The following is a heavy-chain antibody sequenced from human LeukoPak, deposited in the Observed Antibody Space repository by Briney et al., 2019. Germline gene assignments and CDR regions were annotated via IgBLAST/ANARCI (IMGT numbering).Heavy chain of an antibody. J-gene: IGHJ4*02. CDR2: IIPIFGTA. Sequence: GASVKVSCKASGGTFSSYAISWVRQAPGQGLEWMGGIIPIFGTANYAQKFQGRVTITADESTSTAYMELSSLRSEDTAVYYCARAGREHYYDSSGYYSYWGQGTLVTVSP. D-gene: IGHD3-22*01. V-gene: IGHV1-69*13. CDR1: GGTFSSYA. CDR3: ARAGREHYYDSSGYYSY.